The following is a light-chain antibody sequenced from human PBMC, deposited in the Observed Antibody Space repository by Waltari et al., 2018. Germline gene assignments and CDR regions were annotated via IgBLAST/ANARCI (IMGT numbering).Light chain of an antibody. V-gene: IGKV3-11*01. CDR2: DAS. CDR1: QSISSC. Sequence: EIVLTQSPAALSLSPGERATLSCRASQSISSCLAWYQQKPGQAPRLLIYDASNRATGIPVRFSGSGSGTDFTLTISSLEPEDFAVYYCQQRVSWPPLTFGGGTKVEIK. J-gene: IGKJ4*01. CDR3: QQRVSWPPLT.